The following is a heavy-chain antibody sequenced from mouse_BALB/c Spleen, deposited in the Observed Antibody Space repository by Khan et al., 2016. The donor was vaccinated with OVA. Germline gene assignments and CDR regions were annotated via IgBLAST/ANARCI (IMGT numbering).Heavy chain of an antibody. V-gene: IGHV5-12*02. Sequence: EVELVESGGGLVQPGGSLKLSCATSGFTFRDFYMYWFRQTPEKRLEWVAYISNAGGNTYYPDTVKGRFTISRDNAKNILYLQMSRLKSEATAWYCCARHGYGKGDAMDHWGQGTSVTVSS. J-gene: IGHJ4*01. CDR1: GFTFRDFY. CDR2: ISNAGGNT. CDR3: ARHGYGKGDAMDH. D-gene: IGHD2-1*01.